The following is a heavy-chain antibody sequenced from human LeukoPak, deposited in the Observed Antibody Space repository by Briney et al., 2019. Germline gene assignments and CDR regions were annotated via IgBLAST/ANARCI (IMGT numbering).Heavy chain of an antibody. CDR2: INPKSGGT. CDR1: GYTLTDYY. Sequence: ASVKVSCKASGYTLTDYYIHWVRQAPGQGLEWMGRINPKSGGTNYAQKFQGRVTMTRDTSINTAYMDLSRLRSDDTAVYYCARATGKDILTGRKLDNWGQGTLVTVSS. D-gene: IGHD3-9*01. V-gene: IGHV1-2*06. J-gene: IGHJ4*02. CDR3: ARATGKDILTGRKLDN.